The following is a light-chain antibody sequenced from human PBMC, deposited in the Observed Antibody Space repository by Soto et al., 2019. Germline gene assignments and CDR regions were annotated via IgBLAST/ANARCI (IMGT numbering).Light chain of an antibody. J-gene: IGLJ3*02. CDR1: SSDVGAYNY. CDR2: DVT. Sequence: QSALTQPRSVSGSPGQSVTISCTGSSSDVGAYNYVSWYQQYPGKAPKVMIYDVTQRPSEVPHRFSGSKSGNTASLTISGLDADEEAEYCCSSYTSSDTLLFGGGTQLTVL. V-gene: IGLV2-11*01. CDR3: SSYTSSDTLL.